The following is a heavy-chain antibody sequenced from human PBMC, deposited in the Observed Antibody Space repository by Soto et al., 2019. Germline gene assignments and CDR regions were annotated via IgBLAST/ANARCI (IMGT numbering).Heavy chain of an antibody. D-gene: IGHD3-22*01. CDR3: ARAAGDYDSSGYYYYYYGMDV. Sequence: VGSLRLSCAASGFTLSSYGMHWVRQAPGKGLEWVAVIWYDGSNKYYADSVKGRFTISRDNSKNTLYLQMNSLRAEDTAVYYCARAAGDYDSSGYYYYYYGMDVWGQGTTVTVSS. CDR1: GFTLSSYG. CDR2: IWYDGSNK. J-gene: IGHJ6*02. V-gene: IGHV3-33*01.